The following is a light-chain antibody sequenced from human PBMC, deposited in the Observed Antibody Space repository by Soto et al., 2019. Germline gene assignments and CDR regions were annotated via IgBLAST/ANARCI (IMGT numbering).Light chain of an antibody. CDR3: QQYQNLWT. V-gene: IGKV3-15*01. Sequence: IMMTQSPATLSVSLGERATLSCRAGQTIYSNVAWYQQRPGQAPRLLIYRASTRATGVPARFSGSGSGTEFTLTISSLQSEDFAIYYCQQYQNLWTFVQGTKVEIK. CDR2: RAS. CDR1: QTIYSN. J-gene: IGKJ1*01.